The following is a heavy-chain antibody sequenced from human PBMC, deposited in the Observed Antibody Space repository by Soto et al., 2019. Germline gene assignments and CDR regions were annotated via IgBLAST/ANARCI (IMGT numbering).Heavy chain of an antibody. CDR2: MNPNSGNT. J-gene: IGHJ3*02. CDR1: GYTFTSYD. D-gene: IGHD2-15*01. CDR3: ARVRLSGRYCSGGSCYVAFDI. Sequence: GASVKVSCKASGYTFTSYDINWVRQATGQGLEWMGWMNPNSGNTGYAQKFQGRVTMTRNTSISTAYMELSSLRSEDTAVYYCARVRLSGRYCSGGSCYVAFDIWGQGTMVTVSS. V-gene: IGHV1-8*01.